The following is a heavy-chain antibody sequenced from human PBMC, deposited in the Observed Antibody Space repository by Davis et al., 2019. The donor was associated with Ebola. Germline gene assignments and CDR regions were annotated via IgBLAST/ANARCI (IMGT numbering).Heavy chain of an antibody. V-gene: IGHV4-34*01. Sequence: MPSETLSLTCAVYGGSFSDYYWSWIRQSPEKGLDWIGEINPSGSTNYNPSLKSRVTISVDTSKNQFSLKLSSVTAADTAVYYCARRVGARSGFDSWGQGSLVTVSS. J-gene: IGHJ4*02. D-gene: IGHD1-26*01. CDR1: GGSFSDYY. CDR3: ARRVGARSGFDS. CDR2: INPSGST.